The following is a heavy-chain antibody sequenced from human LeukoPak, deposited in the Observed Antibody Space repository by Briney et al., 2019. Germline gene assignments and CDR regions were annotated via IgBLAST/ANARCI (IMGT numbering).Heavy chain of an antibody. D-gene: IGHD6-13*01. J-gene: IGHJ4*02. V-gene: IGHV3-48*01. CDR2: ISSSSSAI. CDR3: SSAAGD. CDR1: GFTFSSYS. Sequence: GGSLRLSCAGSGFTFSSYSMNWVRQAPGKGLEWLSHISSSSSAIYYANSVKGRFTISRDNAKNSLYLQMNSLRVEDTAVYYCSSAAGDWGQGTRVTVSS.